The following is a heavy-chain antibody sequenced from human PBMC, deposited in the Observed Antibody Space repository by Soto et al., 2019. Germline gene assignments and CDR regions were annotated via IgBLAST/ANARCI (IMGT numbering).Heavy chain of an antibody. CDR2: IWYDGSNK. V-gene: IGHV3-33*01. CDR3: VRDGWYSIQAPY. Sequence: QVQLVESGGGVAQPGRSLRLSCAASGFTFSSHGMHWVRQAPGKGLEWVAVIWYDGSNKYYADSVKGRFTISRDDSKNMVYLQMSSPRAEDTAVYYCVRDGWYSIQAPYWGQGTLVTVSS. D-gene: IGHD6-19*01. CDR1: GFTFSSHG. J-gene: IGHJ4*02.